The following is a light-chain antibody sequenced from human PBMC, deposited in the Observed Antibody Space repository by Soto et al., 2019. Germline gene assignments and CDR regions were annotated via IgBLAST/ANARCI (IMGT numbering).Light chain of an antibody. Sequence: QPVLTQSPSASASLGASVKLTCTLSSGHSSYAIAWHQQQPEKGPRYLMKLNSDGSHSKGDGIPDRFSGSSSGAERYLTISSLQSEDEADYYCQTLGTGIHWVFGGGTKLTVL. CDR3: QTLGTGIHWV. CDR2: LNSDGSH. V-gene: IGLV4-69*01. CDR1: SGHSSYA. J-gene: IGLJ3*02.